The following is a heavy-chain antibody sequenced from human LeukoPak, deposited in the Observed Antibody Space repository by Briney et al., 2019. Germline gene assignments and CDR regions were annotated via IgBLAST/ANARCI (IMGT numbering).Heavy chain of an antibody. CDR3: ATGKRRYSN. Sequence: PGGSLRLSCAASGFTFSDSYMSWIRQAPGKGLEWLSHISSSGGSTYYAVSVKGRFTISRDNANNSLYLQMNSLRADDTAIYYCATGKRRYSNWGQGTLVTVSS. J-gene: IGHJ4*02. V-gene: IGHV3-11*01. CDR2: ISSSGGST. D-gene: IGHD3-9*01. CDR1: GFTFSDSY.